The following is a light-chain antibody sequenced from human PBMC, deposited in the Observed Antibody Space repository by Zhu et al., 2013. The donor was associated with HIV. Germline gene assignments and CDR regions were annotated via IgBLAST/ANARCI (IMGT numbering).Light chain of an antibody. CDR3: LQYGSSSWT. CDR1: QSVSSSY. CDR2: GAS. J-gene: IGKJ1*01. V-gene: IGKV3-20*01. Sequence: EIVLTQSPGTLSLSPGERATLSCRASQSVSSSYLAWYQQKPGQAPRLLIYGASSRATGIPDRFSGSGSVRDFTLTISRLEPEDFAVYYCLQYGSSSWTFGQGTKVEI.